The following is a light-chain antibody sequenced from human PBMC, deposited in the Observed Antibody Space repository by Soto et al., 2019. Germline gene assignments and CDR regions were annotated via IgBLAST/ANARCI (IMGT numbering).Light chain of an antibody. CDR3: QQYVTSPFT. J-gene: IGKJ3*01. Sequence: EIVLTQSPGTLSLSPGERASLSCRADQSVNSVYLAWYQHKPGQAPRLLIYGASDRATGIPDRFSGSGSGTDFTLTISRLEPEDFAVYYCQQYVTSPFTFGPGTKVDL. CDR1: QSVNSVY. V-gene: IGKV3-20*01. CDR2: GAS.